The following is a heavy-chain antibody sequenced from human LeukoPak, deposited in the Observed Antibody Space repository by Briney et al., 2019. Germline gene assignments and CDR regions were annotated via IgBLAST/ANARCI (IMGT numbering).Heavy chain of an antibody. Sequence: SDTLSLTCAGSGYSISSSNWWGWIRQPPGKGLEWIGDIFYSGSTNYNPSLKSRVTISVDTSKNQFSLKLSSVTAADTAVYYCARVKADSSGWYEIDYWGQGTLVTVSS. V-gene: IGHV4-28*03. CDR1: GYSISSSNW. D-gene: IGHD6-19*01. CDR3: ARVKADSSGWYEIDY. J-gene: IGHJ4*02. CDR2: IFYSGST.